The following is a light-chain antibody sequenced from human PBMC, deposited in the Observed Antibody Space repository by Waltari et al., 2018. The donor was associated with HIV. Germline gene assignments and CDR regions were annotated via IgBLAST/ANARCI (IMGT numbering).Light chain of an antibody. CDR1: SRDLCRYNY. V-gene: IGLV2-23*02. CDR3: CSYAGSNTYL. CDR2: YVS. J-gene: IGLJ1*01. Sequence: QSALTQPASVSGFPGQSITISCTGSSRDLCRYNYVSWYQQHPGKAPKLLIYYVSKRPSGVSNRFSGSKSGNTASLTISGLQAEDEADYYCCSYAGSNTYLFGTGTEVTVL.